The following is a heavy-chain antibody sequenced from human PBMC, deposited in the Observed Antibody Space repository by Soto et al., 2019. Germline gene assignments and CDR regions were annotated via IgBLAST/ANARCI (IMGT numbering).Heavy chain of an antibody. CDR1: GFTFSSYS. Sequence: GGSLRLSCAASGFTFSSYSMNWVRQAPGKGLEWVSSISSSSSYIYYADSVKGRFTISRDNAKNSLYLQMNSLRAEDTAVYYCASPDSSGHKGEFDYWGQGTLVTVSS. CDR3: ASPDSSGHKGEFDY. D-gene: IGHD3-22*01. CDR2: ISSSSSYI. J-gene: IGHJ4*02. V-gene: IGHV3-21*01.